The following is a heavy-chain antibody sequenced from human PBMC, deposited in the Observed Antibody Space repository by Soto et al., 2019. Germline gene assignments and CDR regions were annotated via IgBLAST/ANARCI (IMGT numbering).Heavy chain of an antibody. J-gene: IGHJ4*02. CDR1: GFTFSDYY. CDR2: ISSSGSTI. Sequence: NPGGSLRLSCAASGFTFSDYYMSWIRQAPGKGLEWVSYISSSGSTIYYADSVKGRFTISRDNAKNSLYLQMNSLRAEDTAVYYCARIRYGDTHYFDYWGQIPLVTFSS. D-gene: IGHD4-17*01. V-gene: IGHV3-11*01. CDR3: ARIRYGDTHYFDY.